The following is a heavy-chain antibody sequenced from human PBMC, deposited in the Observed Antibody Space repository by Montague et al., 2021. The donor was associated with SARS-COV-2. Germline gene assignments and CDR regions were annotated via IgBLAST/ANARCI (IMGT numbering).Heavy chain of an antibody. V-gene: IGHV4-31*03. J-gene: IGHJ4*02. Sequence: TLSLTCSVSGGSITSGGYYWTWIRQRPRGDLEWLGYLYYNGMTHYSPSLKSRASFSLDTSKYQFSLKLTSATATDSALYFCVSSLPGNQFQFDYWGQGALVTVSS. D-gene: IGHD1-14*01. CDR3: VSSLPGNQFQFDY. CDR2: LYYNGMT. CDR1: GGSITSGGYY.